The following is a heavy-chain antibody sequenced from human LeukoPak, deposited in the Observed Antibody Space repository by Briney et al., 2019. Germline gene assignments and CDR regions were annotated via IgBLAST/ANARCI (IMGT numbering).Heavy chain of an antibody. CDR2: ISSSGGVT. CDR1: GFTFSSYA. Sequence: GGSLRLSCAASGFTFSSYAMSWVRQAPGKGLEWVSAISSSGGVTYYADSAKGRFTISRDNSKNTLYLQMNSLRGEDTALYYCAKDGSWGDYYFYFYIDVWGKGTTVTVSS. J-gene: IGHJ6*03. V-gene: IGHV3-23*01. CDR3: AKDGSWGDYYFYFYIDV. D-gene: IGHD3-16*01.